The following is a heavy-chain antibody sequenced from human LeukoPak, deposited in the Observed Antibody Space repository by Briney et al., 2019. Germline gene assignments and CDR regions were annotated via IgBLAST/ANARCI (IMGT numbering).Heavy chain of an antibody. J-gene: IGHJ4*02. Sequence: SETLSLTCAVYGGYFSGDYWSWRRQPPGKGLEWIGEINHSGSTNYNPSLKSRVTISVDTSKNQFSLKLSSVTAADTAVYYCARSYAHDYWGQGTLVTVSS. CDR1: GGYFSGDY. CDR2: INHSGST. V-gene: IGHV4-34*01. CDR3: ARSYAHDY. D-gene: IGHD2-2*01.